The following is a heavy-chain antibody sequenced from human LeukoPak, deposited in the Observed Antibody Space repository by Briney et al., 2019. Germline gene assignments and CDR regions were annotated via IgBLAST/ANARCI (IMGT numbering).Heavy chain of an antibody. J-gene: IGHJ5*02. CDR1: GDIVSSNSVT. CDR3: ARRLTQYDCFDP. V-gene: IGHV6-1*01. D-gene: IGHD2-2*01. CDR2: TYYRSTWYN. Sequence: SQTLSLTCAISGDIVSSNSVTWNWIRQSPSRGLEWLGRTYYRSTWYNDYAVSVRGRITVNPDTSKNQFSLHLNSVTPEDTAVYYCARRLTQYDCFDPWGQGTLVTVSS.